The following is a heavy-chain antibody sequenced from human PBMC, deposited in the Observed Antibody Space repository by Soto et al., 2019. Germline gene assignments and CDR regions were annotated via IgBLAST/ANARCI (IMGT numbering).Heavy chain of an antibody. V-gene: IGHV4-4*02. Sequence: TSETLSLTCAVSGGSISSSNWWSWVRQPPGKGLEWIGEIYHSGSTNYNPSLKSRVTISVDKSKNQFSLKLSSVTAADTAVYYCAGSIAAAGTPPLFDYWGREPWSPSP. D-gene: IGHD6-13*01. CDR3: AGSIAAAGTPPLFDY. J-gene: IGHJ4*02. CDR2: IYHSGST. CDR1: GGSISSSNW.